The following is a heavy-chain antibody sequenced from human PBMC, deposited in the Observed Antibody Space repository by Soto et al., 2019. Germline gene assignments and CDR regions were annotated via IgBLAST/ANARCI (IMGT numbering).Heavy chain of an antibody. CDR2: IIPIFGTA. D-gene: IGHD2-2*01. CDR3: ARSVAIPVAPEY. J-gene: IGHJ4*02. CDR1: GGTFSSYA. V-gene: IGHV1-69*13. Sequence: SVKVSCKAAGGTFSSYAISWVRQAPGQGLEWMGGIIPIFGTANYAQKFQGRVTITADESTSTAYMELSSLRSEDTAVYYCARSVAIPVAPEYWGQGTLVTVSS.